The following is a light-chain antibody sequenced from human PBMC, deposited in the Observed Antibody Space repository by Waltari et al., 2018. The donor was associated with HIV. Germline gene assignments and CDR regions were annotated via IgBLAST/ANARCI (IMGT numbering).Light chain of an antibody. CDR3: QSYDASLSGVI. CDR1: SSNIGAGFD. Sequence: QSVLTQPPSVSGAPGQRVTISCTGSSSNIGAGFDVHGYQQLPGTAPKLLIYGNSNRPSGVPDRFSGSKSGTSASLAITVLQAEDEADYYCQSYDASLSGVIFGGGTELTVL. CDR2: GNS. V-gene: IGLV1-40*01. J-gene: IGLJ2*01.